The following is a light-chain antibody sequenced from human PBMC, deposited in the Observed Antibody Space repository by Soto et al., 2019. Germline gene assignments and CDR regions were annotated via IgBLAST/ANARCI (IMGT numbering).Light chain of an antibody. V-gene: IGLV1-44*01. CDR2: NND. CDR3: AAWDDSLNGAV. J-gene: IGLJ3*02. CDR1: SSNVGRHA. Sequence: QSVLTQPPSASGAPGQGVTISCSGSSSNVGRHAVSWYQHVPGTAPSLLISNNDQRPSGVPGRISGSKSGTSASLAISGLQSDDEGEYYCAAWDDSLNGAVFGGGTQLTVL.